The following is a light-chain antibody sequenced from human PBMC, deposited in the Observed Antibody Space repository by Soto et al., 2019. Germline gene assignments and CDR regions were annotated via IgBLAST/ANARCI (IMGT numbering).Light chain of an antibody. CDR1: QSVSSSY. CDR2: GAS. Sequence: SGLTQSPGTLSLSPGERATLSCRASQSVSSSYLAWYQQKPGQAPRLLIYGASSRATGIPDRFSGSGSGTDFTLTISRLEPEDFAVYYCQQYGSFFTFGPGTKVDIK. V-gene: IGKV3-20*01. CDR3: QQYGSFFT. J-gene: IGKJ3*01.